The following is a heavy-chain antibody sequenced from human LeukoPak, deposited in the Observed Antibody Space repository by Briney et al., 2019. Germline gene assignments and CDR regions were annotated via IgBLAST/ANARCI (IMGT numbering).Heavy chain of an antibody. J-gene: IGHJ5*02. CDR1: GYTFTSYD. CDR3: AKRQDRYYDSSRAPLDP. V-gene: IGHV1-8*01. CDR2: MNPNSGNI. D-gene: IGHD3-22*01. Sequence: ASVKVSCKASGYTFTSYDINWVRQATGQGLEWMGWMNPNSGNIGYAQKFQGRVTMTRNTSISTAYMELNSLRAEDTAVYYCAKRQDRYYDSSRAPLDPWGQGTLVTVSS.